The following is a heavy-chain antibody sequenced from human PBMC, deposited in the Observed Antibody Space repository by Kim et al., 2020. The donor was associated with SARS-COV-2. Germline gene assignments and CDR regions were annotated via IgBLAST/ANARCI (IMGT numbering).Heavy chain of an antibody. CDR3: AKVEGTGYYISYCYLDL. Sequence: SETLSLTCTVSDGSISSTTSYWGWVRQPPGKGLEWIGSFFYSGSTYYNPSLKSRAAISVDTSKNQFSLKLYSVTAADTAMYYCAKVEGTGYYISYCYLDLWGRGTLVTVSS. J-gene: IGHJ2*01. CDR1: DGSISSTTSY. V-gene: IGHV4-39*01. CDR2: FFYSGST. D-gene: IGHD3-9*01.